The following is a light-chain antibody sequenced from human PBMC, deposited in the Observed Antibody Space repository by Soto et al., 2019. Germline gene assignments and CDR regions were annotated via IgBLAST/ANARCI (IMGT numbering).Light chain of an antibody. Sequence: EIVMTQSPATLSVSPGERVTLSCRASQNIGSNLAWYQQKFGQAPRLLIYGASTRVTGIPARISGSGSGTEFTLTITRLQAEDFGVYHCQQYHNWWTFGQGTKV. CDR3: QQYHNWWT. CDR1: QNIGSN. J-gene: IGKJ1*01. CDR2: GAS. V-gene: IGKV3-15*01.